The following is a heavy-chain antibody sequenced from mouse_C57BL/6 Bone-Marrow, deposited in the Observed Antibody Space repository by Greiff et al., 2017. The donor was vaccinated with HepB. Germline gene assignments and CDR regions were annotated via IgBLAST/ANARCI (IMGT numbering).Heavy chain of an antibody. J-gene: IGHJ3*01. CDR2: IWSGGST. CDR1: GFSLTSYG. V-gene: IGHV2-2*01. CDR3: ARNEGLRREFGFAY. D-gene: IGHD2-4*01. Sequence: QVQLKESGPGLVQPSQSLSITCTVSGFSLTSYGVHWVRQSPGKGLEWLGVIWSGGSTDYNAAFISRLSISKDNSKSQVFFKMNRLQADDTAIYYGARNEGLRREFGFAYWGQGTLVTVSA.